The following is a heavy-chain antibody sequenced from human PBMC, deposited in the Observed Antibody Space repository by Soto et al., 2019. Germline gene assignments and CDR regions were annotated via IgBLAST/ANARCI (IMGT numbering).Heavy chain of an antibody. CDR1: GGSISSGGYY. Sequence: ASETLSLTCTVSGGSISSGGYYWSWIRQHPGKGLEWIGYIYYSGSTYYNPSLKSRVTISVDTSKNQFSLKLSSVTAADTAVYYCAREPYCSSTSCYNYNWFDPWGQGTLVTVHS. D-gene: IGHD2-2*02. CDR3: AREPYCSSTSCYNYNWFDP. V-gene: IGHV4-31*03. J-gene: IGHJ5*02. CDR2: IYYSGST.